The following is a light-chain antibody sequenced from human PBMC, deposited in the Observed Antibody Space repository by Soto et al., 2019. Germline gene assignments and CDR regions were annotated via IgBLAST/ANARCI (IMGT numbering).Light chain of an antibody. J-gene: IGKJ5*01. Sequence: EIVLTQSPGTLSLSPGERATLSCRASQSVSSSYLAWYQQKPGQAPRLLIYGASTRATGIPARFSGSGSGTEFTLTISSLQSEDFAVYYCQQYNNWPLTFGQGTRLAIK. CDR3: QQYNNWPLT. V-gene: IGKV3-15*01. CDR1: QSVSSSY. CDR2: GAS.